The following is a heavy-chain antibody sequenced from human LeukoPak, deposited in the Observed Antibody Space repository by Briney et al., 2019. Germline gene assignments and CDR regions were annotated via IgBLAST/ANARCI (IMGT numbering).Heavy chain of an antibody. J-gene: IGHJ3*02. CDR2: ISSSSNYI. CDR1: GFTFSDYY. V-gene: IGHV3-11*06. CDR3: ARVSILIVPYYAFDI. D-gene: IGHD2/OR15-2a*01. Sequence: SGGSLRHTCAASGFTFSDYYMSWIRQAPGKGLEWVSYISSSSNYIYYADSVKGRFTISRDNAKNSLYLQMNSLRAEDTAVYYCARVSILIVPYYAFDIWGQGTMVTVSS.